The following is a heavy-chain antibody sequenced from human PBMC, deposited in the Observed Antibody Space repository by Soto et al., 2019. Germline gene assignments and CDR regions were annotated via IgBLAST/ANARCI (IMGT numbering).Heavy chain of an antibody. D-gene: IGHD2-8*01. CDR1: GYAFTSYG. V-gene: IGHV1-18*01. Sequence: ASVKVSCKASGYAFTSYGISWVRQAPGQGLEWMGWISAYNGNTNYAQKLQGRVTMTTDTSTSTAYMELRSLRSDDTAVYYCASQGDCTNGVCRIDYWGQGTLVPVSS. J-gene: IGHJ4*02. CDR2: ISAYNGNT. CDR3: ASQGDCTNGVCRIDY.